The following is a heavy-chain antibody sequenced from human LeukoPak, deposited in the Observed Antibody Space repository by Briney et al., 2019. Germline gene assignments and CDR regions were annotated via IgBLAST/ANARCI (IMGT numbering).Heavy chain of an antibody. D-gene: IGHD6-19*01. CDR1: GGSIRSGDYY. Sequence: SETLSLTCTVSGGSIRSGDYYWSWIRQPPGKGLEWIGYIYYSGSTNYNPSLKSRVTISVDTSKNQFSLKLSSVTAADTAVYYCASAVAAFYYFDYWGQGTLVTVSS. J-gene: IGHJ4*02. V-gene: IGHV4-61*08. CDR2: IYYSGST. CDR3: ASAVAAFYYFDY.